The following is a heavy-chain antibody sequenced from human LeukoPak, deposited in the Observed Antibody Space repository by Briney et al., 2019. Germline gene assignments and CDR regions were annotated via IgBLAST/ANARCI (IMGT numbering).Heavy chain of an antibody. V-gene: IGHV4-30-4*01. D-gene: IGHD6-19*01. J-gene: IGHJ2*01. CDR2: IYYSGST. CDR1: GGSISSGDYY. Sequence: PSETLSLTCTVSGGSISSGDYYWSWIRQPPGKGLEWIGYIYYSGSTYYNPSLKSRVTISVDTSKNQFSLKLSSVTAADTAVYYCARIGSVAGTSSWYFDLWGRGTLVTVSS. CDR3: ARIGSVAGTSSWYFDL.